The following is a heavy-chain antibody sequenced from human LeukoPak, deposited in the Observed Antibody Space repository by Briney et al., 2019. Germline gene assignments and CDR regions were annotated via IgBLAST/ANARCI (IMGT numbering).Heavy chain of an antibody. CDR3: ARDHHFDLFQWFDP. Sequence: GGSLRLSCAASGFTFSSYSMNWVRQAPGKGLEWVSSISSSSSYIYYADSVKGRFTISRDNAKNSLYLQMNSLRAEDTAVYYCARDHHFDLFQWFDPWGQGTLVTVSS. D-gene: IGHD3-9*01. CDR1: GFTFSSYS. V-gene: IGHV3-21*01. CDR2: ISSSSSYI. J-gene: IGHJ5*02.